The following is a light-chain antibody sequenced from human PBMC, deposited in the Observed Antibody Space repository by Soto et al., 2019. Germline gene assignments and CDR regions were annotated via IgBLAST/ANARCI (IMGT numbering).Light chain of an antibody. CDR1: TSHIGSNT. CDR3: AAWDDSLHWV. V-gene: IGLV1-44*01. Sequence: QSVLTQPPSASGTPGQRVTISCSGSTSHIGSNTVHWYQQLPGTTPNLLIYNDNQRPSGFPDRFSGSKSGTSASLAISGLPSADEADYYCAAWDDSLHWVFGGGTQLTVL. CDR2: NDN. J-gene: IGLJ3*02.